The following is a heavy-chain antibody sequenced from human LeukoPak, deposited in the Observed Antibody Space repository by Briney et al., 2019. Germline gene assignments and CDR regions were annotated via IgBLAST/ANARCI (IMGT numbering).Heavy chain of an antibody. D-gene: IGHD2-15*01. J-gene: IGHJ6*03. CDR1: GYTFTSNY. Sequence: GASVKVSCKASGYTFTSNYMHWVRQAPGQGPEWMGVISPSGGSTTHAQKFQGRVTLTRDMSTSTAYMELSRLRSDDTAVYYCARDRYTAVVAATPYMDVWGKGTTVTVSS. CDR3: ARDRYTAVVAATPYMDV. V-gene: IGHV1-46*01. CDR2: ISPSGGST.